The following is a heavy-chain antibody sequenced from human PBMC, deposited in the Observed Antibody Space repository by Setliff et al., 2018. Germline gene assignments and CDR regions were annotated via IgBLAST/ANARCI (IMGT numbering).Heavy chain of an antibody. J-gene: IGHJ4*02. CDR2: IIGVGGGT. CDR3: AKVLAIFGVVTDIGFYFDY. CDR1: GFTFSTYA. V-gene: IGHV3-23*01. Sequence: PGGSLRLSCAASGFTFSTYAMSWVRQAPGKGLEWVSTIIGVGGGTYFADSVKGRFTISRDNSKNTLYLQMNSLRAEDTAIYYCAKVLAIFGVVTDIGFYFDYWGQGSLVTVSS. D-gene: IGHD3-3*01.